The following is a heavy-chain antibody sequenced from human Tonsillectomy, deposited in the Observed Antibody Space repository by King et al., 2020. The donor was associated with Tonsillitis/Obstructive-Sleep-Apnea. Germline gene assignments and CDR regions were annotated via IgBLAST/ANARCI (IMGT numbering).Heavy chain of an antibody. V-gene: IGHV1-8*01. CDR1: GYTFTSYD. D-gene: IGHD6-25*01. J-gene: IGHJ4*02. CDR3: ARKGAADY. CDR2: MNPNSGNT. Sequence: QLVQSGAEVKKPGASVRVSCKASGYTFTSYDINWMRQATGQGLEWLGWMNPNSGNTGYAQKFQGRVTMTRDTSINTAYMELSSLKSEDTAVYYCARKGAADYWGQGTLVTVSS.